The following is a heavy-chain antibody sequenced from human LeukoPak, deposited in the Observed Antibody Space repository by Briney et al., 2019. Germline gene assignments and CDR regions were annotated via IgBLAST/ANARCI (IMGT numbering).Heavy chain of an antibody. CDR2: ITSGFTP. Sequence: GGPLSLSCAASGLTFSDYAMSWFRQAPGKGLEWVSGITSGFTPLYADSVKGRFTISRDNSKNTFHLQLNSLRAEDTAVYYCAKDYSDSRVADVFLEYWGQGTLVTVSS. CDR1: GLTFSDYA. D-gene: IGHD2-15*01. CDR3: AKDYSDSRVADVFLEY. J-gene: IGHJ4*02. V-gene: IGHV3-23*01.